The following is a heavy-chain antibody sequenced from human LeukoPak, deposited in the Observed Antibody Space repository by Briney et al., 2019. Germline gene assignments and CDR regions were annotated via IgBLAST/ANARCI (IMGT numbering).Heavy chain of an antibody. V-gene: IGHV1-8*01. Sequence: ASVKVSCKASGYTFTSYDINWVRQATGQGLEWMGWMNPNSGNTGYAQKFQGRVTMTRNTSISTAYMELSSLRSEDTAVYYCARILPAGHSYGYGFDYWGQGTLVTVSS. CDR1: GYTFTSYD. D-gene: IGHD5-18*01. CDR3: ARILPAGHSYGYGFDY. CDR2: MNPNSGNT. J-gene: IGHJ4*02.